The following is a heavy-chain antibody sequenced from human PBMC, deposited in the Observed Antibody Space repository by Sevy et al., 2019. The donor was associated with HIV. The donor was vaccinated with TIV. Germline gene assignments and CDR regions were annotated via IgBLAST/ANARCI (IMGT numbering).Heavy chain of an antibody. CDR2: INSDGSKT. CDR1: GFTFSSYW. J-gene: IGHJ4*02. V-gene: IGHV3-74*01. CDR3: ARDKSATAVDY. D-gene: IGHD6-25*01. Sequence: GGSLRLSCAASGFTFSSYWMHWVRQAPGKGLVWVSHINSDGSKTGYADSVKGRFTISRDNAKNTLYLQMSSLRAEDTAVYYCARDKSATAVDYWGQGTLVTVSS.